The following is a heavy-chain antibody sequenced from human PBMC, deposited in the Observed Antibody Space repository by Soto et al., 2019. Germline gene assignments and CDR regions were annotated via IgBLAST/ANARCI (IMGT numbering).Heavy chain of an antibody. Sequence: SVMVSCKASGDTFSTFAIGWVRQAPGQGLEWMGGIIPIFGTPDYAQHFPGRVTISVDESTKTAYLELSSLRPEDTAVYYCARSPGITGTRASQYAMDVWGQGTTVTVSS. CDR1: GDTFSTFA. CDR3: ARSPGITGTRASQYAMDV. D-gene: IGHD1-20*01. J-gene: IGHJ6*02. CDR2: IIPIFGTP. V-gene: IGHV1-69*13.